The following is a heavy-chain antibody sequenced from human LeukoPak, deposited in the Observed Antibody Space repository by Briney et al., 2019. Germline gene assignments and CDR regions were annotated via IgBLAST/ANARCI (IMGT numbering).Heavy chain of an antibody. J-gene: IGHJ3*02. CDR3: ARGKGGITIFGVVIRDDAFDI. Sequence: VSVKVSCKASGYTFTSYGISWVRQAPGQGLEWMGWISAYNGNTNYAQKLQGRVTMTTDTSTSTAYMELRSLRSDDTAVYYCARGKGGITIFGVVIRDDAFDIWGQGTMVTVSS. D-gene: IGHD3-3*01. CDR1: GYTFTSYG. V-gene: IGHV1-18*01. CDR2: ISAYNGNT.